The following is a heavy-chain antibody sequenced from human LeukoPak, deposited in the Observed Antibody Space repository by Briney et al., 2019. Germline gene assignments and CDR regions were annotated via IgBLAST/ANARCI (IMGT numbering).Heavy chain of an antibody. CDR3: ARHLHYYDSSGYPDW. CDR1: GYTFTGYY. J-gene: IGHJ4*02. CDR2: INPNSGGT. Sequence: GASVKVSCKASGYTFTGYYMHWVRQAPGQGLEWMGWINPNSGGTNHAQKFQGRVTMTRDTSISTAYMELSRLRSDDTAVYYCARHLHYYDSSGYPDWWGQGTLVTVSS. D-gene: IGHD3-22*01. V-gene: IGHV1-2*02.